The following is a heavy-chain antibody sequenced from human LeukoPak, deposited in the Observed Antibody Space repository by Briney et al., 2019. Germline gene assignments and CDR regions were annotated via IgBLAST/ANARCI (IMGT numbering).Heavy chain of an antibody. CDR2: ISITSSAI. CDR1: GFKFSSFS. Sequence: GGSLRLSRTASGFKFSSFSMNWARQAPGKGLEWLSYISITSSAIYYADSVKGRFTISRDNAKNSLYLQMDSLRAEDTAIYYCARVIGSYGDSAYWGQGTLVTVSS. J-gene: IGHJ4*02. V-gene: IGHV3-48*04. CDR3: ARVIGSYGDSAY. D-gene: IGHD3-16*01.